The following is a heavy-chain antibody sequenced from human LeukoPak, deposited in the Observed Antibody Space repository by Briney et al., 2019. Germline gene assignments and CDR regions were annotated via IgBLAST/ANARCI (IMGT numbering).Heavy chain of an antibody. V-gene: IGHV1-2*02. J-gene: IGHJ4*02. CDR1: GYTFTSYY. Sequence: ASVKVSCKASGYTFTSYYMHWVRQAPGQGLEWMGWINPNSGGTNYAQKFQGRVTMTRDTSISTAYMELSRLRSDDTAVYYCARDVKQWLVSSPYWGQGTLVTVSS. CDR3: ARDVKQWLVSSPY. CDR2: INPNSGGT. D-gene: IGHD6-19*01.